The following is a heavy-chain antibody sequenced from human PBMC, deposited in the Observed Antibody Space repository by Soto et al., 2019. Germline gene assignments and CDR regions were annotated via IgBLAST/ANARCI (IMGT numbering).Heavy chain of an antibody. D-gene: IGHD5-18*01. CDR1: GGSINGYY. CDR2: FHFSGST. J-gene: IGHJ4*01. Sequence: QVQLQESGPGLVKPSETLSLTCTVSGGSINGYYWTWLRQSPTNGLEWIGYFHFSGSTKYNPSLGSRLTISADPSKNQISLTLSSVTAADTAVYYCARASGYSYGYDDFFDNWGQGTLANVSS. CDR3: ARASGYSYGYDDFFDN. V-gene: IGHV4-59*01.